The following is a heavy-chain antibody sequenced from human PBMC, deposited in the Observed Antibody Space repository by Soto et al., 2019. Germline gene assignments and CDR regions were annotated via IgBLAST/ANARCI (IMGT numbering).Heavy chain of an antibody. V-gene: IGHV3-66*01. CDR1: GFTVSSNY. D-gene: IGHD6-6*01. J-gene: IGHJ4*02. CDR2: IYSGGST. Sequence: EVQLVESGGGLVQPGGSLRLSCAASGFTVSSNYMSWVRQAPGKGLEWVSVIYSGGSTYYADSVKGRFTISRDNSKNTLYLQMNSLSAEDTAVYYGARDEAARGSRLKDYWGQGTLVTVSS. CDR3: ARDEAARGSRLKDY.